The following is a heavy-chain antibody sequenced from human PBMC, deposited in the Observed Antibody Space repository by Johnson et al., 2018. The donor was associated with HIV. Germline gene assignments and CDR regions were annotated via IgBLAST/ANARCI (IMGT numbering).Heavy chain of an antibody. CDR1: GFTFSSYA. V-gene: IGHV3-64*01. Sequence: VHLVESGGGLVQPGGSLRLSCAASGFTFSSYAMHWVRQAPGKGLEYVSAISSNGGSTYYANSVKGRFTISRDNSKNTLYLQMGSLRAEDMAVYYCARADEWELVGRGYAFDIWGQGTMVTVSS. CDR2: ISSNGGST. CDR3: ARADEWELVGRGYAFDI. D-gene: IGHD1-26*01. J-gene: IGHJ3*02.